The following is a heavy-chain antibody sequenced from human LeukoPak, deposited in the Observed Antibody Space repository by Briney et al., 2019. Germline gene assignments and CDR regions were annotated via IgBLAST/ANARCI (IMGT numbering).Heavy chain of an antibody. CDR1: GFTFSSYG. CDR2: ISSSSSYI. CDR3: AKDMHWNYVGGHNWFDP. V-gene: IGHV3-21*04. Sequence: GGSLRLSCAASGFTFSSYGMSWVRQAPGKGLEWVSSISSSSSYIYYADSVKGRFTTSRDNAKNSLYLQMNSLRAEDTALYYCAKDMHWNYVGGHNWFDPWGQGTLVTVSS. J-gene: IGHJ5*02. D-gene: IGHD1-7*01.